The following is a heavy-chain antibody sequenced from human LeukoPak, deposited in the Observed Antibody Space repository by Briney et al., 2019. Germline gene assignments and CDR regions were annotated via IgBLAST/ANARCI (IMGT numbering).Heavy chain of an antibody. CDR3: ARDVATTGWYTFDY. CDR2: INHSGST. D-gene: IGHD6-19*01. CDR1: GGSFSGYY. V-gene: IGHV4-34*01. Sequence: SETLSLTCAVYGGSFSGYYWSWIRQPPGKGLEWIGEINHSGSTNYNPSLKSRVTISVDTSKNQFSLKLSSVTAADTAVYYCARDVATTGWYTFDYWGQGTLVTVSA. J-gene: IGHJ4*02.